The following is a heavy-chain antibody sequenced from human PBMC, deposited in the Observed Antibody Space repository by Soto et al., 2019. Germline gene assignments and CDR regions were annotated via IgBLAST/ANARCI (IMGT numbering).Heavy chain of an antibody. J-gene: IGHJ6*02. Sequence: GESLKISRKGSGYHFTNYWIGWVRQMPGKGLEWMGFIYPSDSDTRYSPSLQGQVTISADKSISTAYLQWSSLKASDTAMYYCARHIGPSSSWPYYYYGMDVWGQGTTVTVSS. V-gene: IGHV5-51*01. D-gene: IGHD6-13*01. CDR3: ARHIGPSSSWPYYYYGMDV. CDR2: IYPSDSDT. CDR1: GYHFTNYW.